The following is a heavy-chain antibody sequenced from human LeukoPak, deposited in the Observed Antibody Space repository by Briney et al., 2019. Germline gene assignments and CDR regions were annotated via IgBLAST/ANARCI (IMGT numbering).Heavy chain of an antibody. J-gene: IGHJ4*02. V-gene: IGHV3-30*18. CDR1: GFTFSSYG. CDR3: AKAQIHLGLTGNFFFDY. CDR2: VSYDQVNI. D-gene: IGHD7-27*01. Sequence: PGGSLRLSCAASGFTFSSYGMHWVRQAPGKGLEWVAVVSYDQVNIYYADSVKGRFTISRDNSRNTLYLQMNSLREEDTAVYYCAKAQIHLGLTGNFFFDYWGQGTLVTVPS.